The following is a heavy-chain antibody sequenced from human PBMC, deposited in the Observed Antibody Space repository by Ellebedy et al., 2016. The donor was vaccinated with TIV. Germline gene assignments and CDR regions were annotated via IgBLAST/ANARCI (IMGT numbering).Heavy chain of an antibody. CDR3: ARDPIVGAIMGNNGFDP. J-gene: IGHJ5*02. Sequence: ASVKVSCKASGYTFTRYGITWVRQAPGQGLEWMGWISAYSGYPNYAQKFQGRVTLTKDRSTSTVYMELRTLRSDDTAVYYCARDPIVGAIMGNNGFDPWGQGTLVTVSS. CDR1: GYTFTRYG. D-gene: IGHD1-26*01. V-gene: IGHV1-18*01. CDR2: ISAYSGYP.